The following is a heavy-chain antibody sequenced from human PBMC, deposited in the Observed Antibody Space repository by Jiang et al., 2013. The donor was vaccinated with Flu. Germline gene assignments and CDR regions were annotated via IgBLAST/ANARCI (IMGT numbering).Heavy chain of an antibody. CDR2: IYYSGST. Sequence: GLVKPSQTLSLTCTVSGGSISSGDYYWSWIRQPPGKGLEWIGYIYYSGSTYYNPSLKSRVTISVDTSKNQFSLKLSSVTAADTAVYYCAREADYDYIWGSYRPYYFDYWGQGTLVTVSS. V-gene: IGHV4-30-4*01. J-gene: IGHJ4*02. CDR3: AREADYDYIWGSYRPYYFDY. CDR1: GGSISSGDYY. D-gene: IGHD3-16*02.